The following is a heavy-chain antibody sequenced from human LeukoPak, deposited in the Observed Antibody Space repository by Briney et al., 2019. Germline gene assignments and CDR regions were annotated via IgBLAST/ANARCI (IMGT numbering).Heavy chain of an antibody. V-gene: IGHV3-74*01. CDR2: INSDGTST. CDR1: GFTFSSYW. J-gene: IGHJ3*02. CDR3: ARDPYCTNGVCSPNRDAFDI. Sequence: GGSLRLSCAASGFTFSSYWMHWVRQAPGKGLVWVSRINSDGTSTIYADSVKGRFTISRDNAKNTLYLQMNSLRAEDTAVYYCARDPYCTNGVCSPNRDAFDIWGQGTMVTVSS. D-gene: IGHD2-8*01.